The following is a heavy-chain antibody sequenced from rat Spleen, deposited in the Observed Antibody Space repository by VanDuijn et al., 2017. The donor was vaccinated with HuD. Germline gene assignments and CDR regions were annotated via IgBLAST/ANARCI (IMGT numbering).Heavy chain of an antibody. CDR1: GFTYNDYA. CDR3: TTPNYYDGSYYTGWFDY. D-gene: IGHD1-12*02. Sequence: EVQLVESGGGLVQPGGSLKLSCAASGFTYNDYAMAWVRQAPAKGLEWVATISTGGGDTYYRDSVKGRFTISRDNAKSTLYLQMDSLRSEDTATYYCTTPNYYDGSYYTGWFDYWGQGVMVTVSS. CDR2: ISTGGGDT. V-gene: IGHV5S23*01. J-gene: IGHJ2*01.